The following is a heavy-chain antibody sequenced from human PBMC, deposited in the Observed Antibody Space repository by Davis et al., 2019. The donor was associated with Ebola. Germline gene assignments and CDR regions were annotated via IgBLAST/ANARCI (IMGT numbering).Heavy chain of an antibody. CDR1: GGSFSGYY. Sequence: MPSETLSLTCAVYGGSFSGYYWSWIRQPPGKGLEWIGEINHSGSTNYNPSLKSRVTISVDTSKKQFSLKLSSVTAADTAVYYCARVIGSITGWFDPWGQGTLVTVSS. V-gene: IGHV4-34*01. CDR3: ARVIGSITGWFDP. CDR2: INHSGST. D-gene: IGHD1-14*01. J-gene: IGHJ5*02.